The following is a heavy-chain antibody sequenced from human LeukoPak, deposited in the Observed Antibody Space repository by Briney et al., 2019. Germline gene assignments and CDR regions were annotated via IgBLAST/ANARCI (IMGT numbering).Heavy chain of an antibody. D-gene: IGHD3-10*01. Sequence: SETLSLTCAVYGGSFSGYYWSWIRQPPGKGLEWIGEINHSGSTNYNPSLKSRVTISVDTSKNQFSLKLSSVTAADTAVYYCARLGYYGSGSYYNDMDVWGKGTTVTISS. V-gene: IGHV4-34*01. CDR2: INHSGST. CDR1: GGSFSGYY. CDR3: ARLGYYGSGSYYNDMDV. J-gene: IGHJ6*03.